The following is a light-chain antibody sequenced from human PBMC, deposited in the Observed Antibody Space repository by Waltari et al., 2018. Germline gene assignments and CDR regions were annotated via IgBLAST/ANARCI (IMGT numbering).Light chain of an antibody. V-gene: IGLV2-14*01. CDR1: RRDIGAYDY. J-gene: IGLJ2*01. Sequence: QSALPQPASVSGSPGQSITISCTGSRRDIGAYDYPSWYQHPPTKAPKLMIYEVSSRPSGVSNRFSGSKSGNTASLTISGLQAEDEATYYCASFTDTRNLVFGGGTKLTVL. CDR2: EVS. CDR3: ASFTDTRNLV.